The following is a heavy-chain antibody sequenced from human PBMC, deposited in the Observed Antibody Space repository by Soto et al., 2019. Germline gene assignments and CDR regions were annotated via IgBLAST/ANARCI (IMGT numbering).Heavy chain of an antibody. CDR2: IYYSGST. V-gene: IGHV4-31*03. CDR1: GCSISSGGYY. CDR3: AIYDSSGSRGFQH. Sequence: SETLSLTCTVSGCSISSGGYYWSWIRQHPGKGLEWIGYIYYSGSTYYNPSLKSRVTISVDTSKNQFSLKLSSVTAADTAVYYCAIYDSSGSRGFQHWGQGTLVTVSS. J-gene: IGHJ1*01. D-gene: IGHD3-22*01.